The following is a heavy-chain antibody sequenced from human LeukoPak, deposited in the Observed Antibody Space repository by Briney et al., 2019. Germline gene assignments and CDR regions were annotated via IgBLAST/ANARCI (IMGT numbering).Heavy chain of an antibody. CDR3: ARAVGVGATTFDY. D-gene: IGHD1-26*01. CDR2: ISSSGSTI. CDR1: GFTFSDYY. Sequence: GGSLRLSCAASGFTFSDYYMSWIRQAPGKGLKWVSYISSSGSTIYYADSVKGRFTISWDNAKNSLYLQMNSLRAEDTAVYYCARAVGVGATTFDYWGQGTLVTVSS. J-gene: IGHJ4*02. V-gene: IGHV3-11*01.